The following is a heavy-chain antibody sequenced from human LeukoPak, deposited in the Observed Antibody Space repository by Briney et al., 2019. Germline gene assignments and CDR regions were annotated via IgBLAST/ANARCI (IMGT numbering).Heavy chain of an antibody. CDR2: IYYSGST. CDR1: SGSMSRYY. Sequence: SETLSLTCTVSSGSMSRYYWSWIRQPPGKELEYIGYIYYSGSTNYNPSLKSRVTMSVDTSKNQFSLVLSSVTAADTAVYYCARAHMITSYYYYYYMDVWGKGTTVTVSS. CDR3: ARAHMITSYYYYYYMDV. J-gene: IGHJ6*03. V-gene: IGHV4-59*01. D-gene: IGHD3-16*01.